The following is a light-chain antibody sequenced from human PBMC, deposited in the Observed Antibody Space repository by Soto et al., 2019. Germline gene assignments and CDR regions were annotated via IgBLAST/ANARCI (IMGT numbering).Light chain of an antibody. CDR3: QQYGDSPLT. J-gene: IGKJ4*01. V-gene: IGKV3-20*01. Sequence: EIVLTRSPGTLSLSPGERATLSCRASQTVTSYYLAWYQQKPGQAPRLLIYGASDRATGIPDRFSASGSGTDFTLTISRLEPQDFAIYYCQQYGDSPLTFGGGTKVDI. CDR1: QTVTSYY. CDR2: GAS.